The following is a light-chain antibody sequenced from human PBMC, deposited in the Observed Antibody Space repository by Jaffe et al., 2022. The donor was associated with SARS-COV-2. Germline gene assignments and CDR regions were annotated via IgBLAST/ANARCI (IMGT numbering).Light chain of an antibody. J-gene: IGKJ1*01. CDR3: QQYGSSPWT. Sequence: EIVLTQSPATLSLSPGERATLSCRASQSVISNYLAWYQQKPGQAPRLLIYGASSRATGIPDRFSGSGSGTDFTLTVSRLEPEDFAVYYCQQYGSSPWTFGQGTEVEIK. CDR2: GAS. CDR1: QSVISNY. V-gene: IGKV3-20*01.